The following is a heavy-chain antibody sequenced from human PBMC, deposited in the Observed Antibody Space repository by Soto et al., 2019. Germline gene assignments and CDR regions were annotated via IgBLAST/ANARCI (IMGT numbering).Heavy chain of an antibody. CDR3: ARDQSGVLYSSGWYEMLFH. J-gene: IGHJ4*02. Sequence: SVKVSCKASGGTFSSYAISWVRQAPGQGLEWMGGIIPIFGTANYAQKFQGRVTITADESTSTAYMELSSLRSEDTAVYYCARDQSGVLYSSGWYEMLFHWGQGTLVTVSS. D-gene: IGHD6-19*01. CDR1: GGTFSSYA. V-gene: IGHV1-69*13. CDR2: IIPIFGTA.